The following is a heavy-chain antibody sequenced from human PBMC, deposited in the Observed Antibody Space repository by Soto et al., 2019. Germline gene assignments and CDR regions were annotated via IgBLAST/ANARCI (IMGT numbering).Heavy chain of an antibody. V-gene: IGHV4-4*07. CDR1: GASISGFY. Sequence: SETLSLTCTVSGASISGFYWSWIRKSAGKGLEWIGRIYATGTTDYNPSLKSRVMMSIDTSKKQFSLKLRSVTAADTAVYYCVRDGTKTLRDWFDPWGQGISVTVSS. CDR3: VRDGTKTLRDWFDP. J-gene: IGHJ5*02. CDR2: IYATGTT. D-gene: IGHD1-1*01.